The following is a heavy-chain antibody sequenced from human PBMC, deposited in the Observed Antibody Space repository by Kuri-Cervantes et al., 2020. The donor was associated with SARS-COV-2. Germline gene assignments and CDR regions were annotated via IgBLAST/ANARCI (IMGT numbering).Heavy chain of an antibody. CDR1: GYTFTGYY. CDR2: ISAYNGNT. Sequence: ASVKVSCKASGYTFTGYYMHWVRQAPGQGLEWMGWISAYNGNTNYAQKLQGRVTMTTDTSTNTAYMELRSLRSDDTAVYYCARSYCSSTSCYTSIGYYGMDVWGQGTTVTVSS. J-gene: IGHJ6*02. V-gene: IGHV1-18*04. CDR3: ARSYCSSTSCYTSIGYYGMDV. D-gene: IGHD2-2*02.